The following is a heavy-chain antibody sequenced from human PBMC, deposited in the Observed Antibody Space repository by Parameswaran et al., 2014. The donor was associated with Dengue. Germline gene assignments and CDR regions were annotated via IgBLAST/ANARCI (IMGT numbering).Heavy chain of an antibody. J-gene: IGHJ1*01. CDR3: AADPRVGATTFQH. Sequence: WVRQAPGQRLEWIGWIVVGSGNTNYAQKFQERVTITRDMSTSTAYMELSSLRSEDTAVYYCAADPRVGATTFQHWGQGTLVTVSS. CDR2: IVVGSGNT. V-gene: IGHV1-58*01. D-gene: IGHD1-26*01.